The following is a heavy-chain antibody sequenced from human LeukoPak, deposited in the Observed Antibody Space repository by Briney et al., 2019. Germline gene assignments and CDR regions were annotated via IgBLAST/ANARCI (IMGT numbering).Heavy chain of an antibody. V-gene: IGHV3-33*08. Sequence: PGGSLRLSCAASGFTFSSYGMHWVRQAPGKGLEWVAVIWYDGSNKYYADSVKGRFTISRDNSKNTLYLQMNSLRAEDTAVYYCARDGYSSFMDVWGKGTAVTVSS. CDR1: GFTFSSYG. CDR3: ARDGYSSFMDV. CDR2: IWYDGSNK. J-gene: IGHJ6*03. D-gene: IGHD5-24*01.